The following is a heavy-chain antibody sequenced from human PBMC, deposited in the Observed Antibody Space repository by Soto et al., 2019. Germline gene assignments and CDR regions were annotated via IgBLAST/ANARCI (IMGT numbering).Heavy chain of an antibody. J-gene: IGHJ6*03. Sequence: GGSLRLSCAASGFTFSSYSMNWVRQAPGKGLEWVSSISSSSSYIYYADSVKGRFTISRDNAKNSLYLQMNSLRAEDTAVYYCAREGVVVPAADYYYYYMDVWGKGTTVTVSS. CDR1: GFTFSSYS. CDR2: ISSSSSYI. D-gene: IGHD2-2*01. V-gene: IGHV3-21*01. CDR3: AREGVVVPAADYYYYYMDV.